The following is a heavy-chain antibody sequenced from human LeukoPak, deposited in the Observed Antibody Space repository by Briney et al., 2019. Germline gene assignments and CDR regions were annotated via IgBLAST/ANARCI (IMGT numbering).Heavy chain of an antibody. Sequence: PGGSLRLSCAASGFTFSSYSMNWVRQAPGKGLEWVSYISSSSSTIYYADSVKGRFTISRDNAKNSLYLQMNSLRAEDTAVYYCARDGGPITMVRGVTPNQFDYWAREPWSPSPQ. CDR1: GFTFSSYS. CDR2: ISSSSSTI. J-gene: IGHJ4*02. D-gene: IGHD3-10*01. CDR3: ARDGGPITMVRGVTPNQFDY. V-gene: IGHV3-48*01.